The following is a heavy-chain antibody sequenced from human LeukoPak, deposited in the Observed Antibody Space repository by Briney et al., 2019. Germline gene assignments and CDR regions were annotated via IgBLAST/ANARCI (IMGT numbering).Heavy chain of an antibody. CDR3: ARSPIPTDWFDP. CDR2: TYYRSKWYN. D-gene: IGHD4-17*01. V-gene: IGHV6-1*01. J-gene: IGHJ5*02. CDR1: GDSVSSNSAA. Sequence: SQTLSLTCAISGDSVSSNSAAWNWVRQSPSRGLEWLGRTYYRSKWYNDYAVSVKSRITINPDTSKNQFSLQLNSVTPEYTAVYYCARSPIPTDWFDPWGQGTLVTVSS.